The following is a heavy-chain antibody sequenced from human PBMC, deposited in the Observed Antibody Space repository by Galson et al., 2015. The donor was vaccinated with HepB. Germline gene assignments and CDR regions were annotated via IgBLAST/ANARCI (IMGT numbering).Heavy chain of an antibody. Sequence: QSGAEVKRPGESLRISCQGSGYSFAGYWISWVRQMPGKGLEGQGRIDPSDSYPHYSPSFQGHVTISVDKSINTAYLQWSSLKASGTAMYCCARLESTAVAGRPGWGQGTLVTVSA. CDR2: IDPSDSYP. CDR1: GYSFAGYW. CDR3: ARLESTAVAGRPG. V-gene: IGHV5-10-1*01. D-gene: IGHD6-13*01. J-gene: IGHJ4*02.